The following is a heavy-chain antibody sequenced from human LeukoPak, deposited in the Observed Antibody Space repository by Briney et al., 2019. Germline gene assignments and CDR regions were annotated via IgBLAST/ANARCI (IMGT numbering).Heavy chain of an antibody. CDR3: TAEVERGGSYWGGEY. V-gene: IGHV3-49*03. Sequence: GGSLRLSCAPSGFNFEDYSMNWLRQAPGKELEWVGLIASNAYGGPKDSVPPVKGIFSSSSVDSKAITYLQMISLKIEDTGVYFCTAEVERGGSYWGGEYWGQGTLVGVSS. CDR1: GFNFEDYS. D-gene: IGHD3-10*01. CDR2: IASNAYGGPK. J-gene: IGHJ4*02.